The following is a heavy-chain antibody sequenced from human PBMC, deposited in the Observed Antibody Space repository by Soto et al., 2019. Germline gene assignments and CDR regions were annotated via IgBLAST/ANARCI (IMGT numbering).Heavy chain of an antibody. CDR3: ARCSGGSYGIVDY. CDR2: IWYDGSNK. J-gene: IGHJ4*02. V-gene: IGHV3-33*01. CDR1: GFTFSSFG. Sequence: QVQLVESGGGVVQPGRSLRLSCAASGFTFSSFGMHWVRQAPGKGLEWVAVIWYDGSNKYYADSVKGRFTISRDNSKNTLYLQMNSLRAEDTAVYYCARCSGGSYGIVDYWGQGALVTVSS. D-gene: IGHD1-26*01.